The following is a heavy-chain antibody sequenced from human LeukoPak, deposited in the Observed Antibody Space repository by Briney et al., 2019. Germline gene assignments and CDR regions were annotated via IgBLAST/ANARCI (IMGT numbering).Heavy chain of an antibody. J-gene: IGHJ5*02. CDR3: ARRPAYYGSGSYRPYNWFDP. CDR2: IYPGDSDT. D-gene: IGHD3-10*01. CDR1: GYSFTSYW. V-gene: IGHV5-51*01. Sequence: GESLKISCKGSGYSFTSYWIGWVRQMPGKGLEWMGIIYPGDSDTRYSPSFQGQVTISADKSISTAYLQWSSLKASDTAMYYCARRPAYYGSGSYRPYNWFDPWGQGTLVTVSS.